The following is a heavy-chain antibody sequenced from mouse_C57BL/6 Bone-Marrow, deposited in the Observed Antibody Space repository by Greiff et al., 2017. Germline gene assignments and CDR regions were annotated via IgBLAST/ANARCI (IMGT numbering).Heavy chain of an antibody. CDR2: NWCDADK. Sequence: QVTLKESGPGILQPSQTLTLTCSFSGFSLSTFGMGLGWIRQPSGMGVEWLAHNWCDADKYSNPALKRRLTISKDTSKNQVFLKCANVDTADTATYYCARIRVYGSADYWGQGTTLTVSS. CDR3: ARIRVYGSADY. D-gene: IGHD1-1*01. J-gene: IGHJ2*01. CDR1: GFSLSTFGMG. V-gene: IGHV8-8*01.